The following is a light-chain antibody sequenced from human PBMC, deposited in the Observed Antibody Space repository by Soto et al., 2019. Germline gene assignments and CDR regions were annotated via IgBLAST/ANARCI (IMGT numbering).Light chain of an antibody. CDR2: DVN. Sequence: QSALTQPASVSGSPGQSIPISCTGTSSDVGGYNYVSWYQQHPGKAPKLMIYDVNNRPSGVSYRFSGSKSGNTASLTISGLQAEDEADYYCSSYTSSSTLVFGTGTKVTVL. V-gene: IGLV2-14*03. CDR3: SSYTSSSTLV. CDR1: SSDVGGYNY. J-gene: IGLJ1*01.